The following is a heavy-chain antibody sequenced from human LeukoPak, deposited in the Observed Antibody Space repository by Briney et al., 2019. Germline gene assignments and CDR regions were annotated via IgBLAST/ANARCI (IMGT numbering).Heavy chain of an antibody. D-gene: IGHD3-22*01. V-gene: IGHV4-59*01. CDR3: ARVLSDSSGYYYYYMDV. Sequence: SGGSXSSYYWSWIRQPPGKGLEWIGYIYYSGSTNYNPSLKSRVTISVDTSKNQFSLKLSSVTAADTAVYYCARVLSDSSGYYYYYMDVWGKGTTVTISS. J-gene: IGHJ6*03. CDR2: IYYSGST. CDR1: GGSXSSYY.